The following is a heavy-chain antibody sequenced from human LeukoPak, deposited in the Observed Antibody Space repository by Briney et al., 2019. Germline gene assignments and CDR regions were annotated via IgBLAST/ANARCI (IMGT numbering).Heavy chain of an antibody. D-gene: IGHD3-3*01. CDR3: ARDLFGVVIPSYGMDV. V-gene: IGHV1-69*13. CDR2: ITPLFGTA. J-gene: IGHJ6*02. CDR1: GGTFSRYT. Sequence: GASVKVSCKASGGTFSRYTLSWVRQSPGQGLEWMGGITPLFGTANYAQKFQGRVTITADESTSTAYMALSSLRSEDTAVYYCARDLFGVVIPSYGMDVWGQGTTVTVSS.